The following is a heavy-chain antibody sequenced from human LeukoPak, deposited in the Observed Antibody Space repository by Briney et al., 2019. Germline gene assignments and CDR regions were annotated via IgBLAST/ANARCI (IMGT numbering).Heavy chain of an antibody. CDR1: GGSISTYY. CDR2: IYHSGST. J-gene: IGHJ3*02. CDR3: ARSPYYDILTGTFDI. Sequence: SETLSLTCTVSGGSISTYYWSWIRQPPGKGLEWIGYIYHSGSTKYNPSLKSRVTISVDTSKNQFSLKLSSVTAADTAVYYCARSPYYDILTGTFDIWGQGTMVTVSS. V-gene: IGHV4-59*01. D-gene: IGHD3-9*01.